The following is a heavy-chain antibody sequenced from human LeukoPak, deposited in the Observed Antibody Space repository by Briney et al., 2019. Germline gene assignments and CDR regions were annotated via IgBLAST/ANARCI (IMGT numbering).Heavy chain of an antibody. Sequence: PSETLSLTCTVSGGSISSYYWSWIRQPPGKGLEWIGYIYYSGSTNYNPSLKSRVTISVDTSKNQFSLKLSSVTAADTAVYYCARGRYSSSPIYWGQGTLVTVSS. V-gene: IGHV4-59*01. CDR2: IYYSGST. J-gene: IGHJ4*02. CDR3: ARGRYSSSPIY. CDR1: GGSISSYY. D-gene: IGHD6-13*01.